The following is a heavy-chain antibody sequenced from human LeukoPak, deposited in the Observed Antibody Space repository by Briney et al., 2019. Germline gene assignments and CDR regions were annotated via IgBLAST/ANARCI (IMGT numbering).Heavy chain of an antibody. CDR3: GRALIRRAIDY. D-gene: IGHD3-16*01. V-gene: IGHV4-39*07. CDR2: FYYSGST. CDR1: GGSISSFY. J-gene: IGHJ4*02. Sequence: KPSETLSLTCTVSGGSISSFYWGWIRQPPGKGLEWIGNFYYSGSTYYNPPLMSRVTISVDTSKNQFSLELTSVTAADTAVYYCGRALIRRAIDYWGQGTLVTVSS.